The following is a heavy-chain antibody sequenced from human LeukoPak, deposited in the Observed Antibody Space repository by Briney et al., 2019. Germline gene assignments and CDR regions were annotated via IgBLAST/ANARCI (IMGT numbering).Heavy chain of an antibody. D-gene: IGHD1-26*01. V-gene: IGHV1-2*02. Sequence: ASVWLSCKASGYTFTGYYMHWVRQAPGQGHKWLGWINPNSGGTNYAQKFQGRVTMTRDTSISTAYMELSRLRSDDTAVYYCGRDPYGSACAPTFTYF. CDR3: GRDPYGSACAPTFTYF. CDR2: INPNSGGT. J-gene: IGHJ2*01. CDR1: GYTFTGYY.